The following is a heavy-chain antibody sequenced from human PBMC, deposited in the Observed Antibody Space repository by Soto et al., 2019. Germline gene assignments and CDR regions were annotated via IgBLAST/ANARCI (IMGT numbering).Heavy chain of an antibody. D-gene: IGHD5-12*01. J-gene: IGHJ5*02. Sequence: ASVKVSFKASGYTFTAYYMHWLRQAPGQGLEWMGWINPNSGGTYHAQNFQGRVTMTRDTSTTTAYMELASLRSDDTAVYYCARGGGRGYNELDPWGHGTLVTVSS. CDR2: INPNSGGT. CDR3: ARGGGRGYNELDP. CDR1: GYTFTAYY. V-gene: IGHV1-2*02.